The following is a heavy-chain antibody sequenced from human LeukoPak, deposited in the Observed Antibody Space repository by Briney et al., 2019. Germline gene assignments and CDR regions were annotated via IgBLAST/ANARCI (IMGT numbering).Heavy chain of an antibody. V-gene: IGHV1-69*13. D-gene: IGHD3-10*01. CDR3: ARAHYYYGSGGRGWFDP. Sequence: SVKVSCKASGGTFSTYAITWVRQAPGQGLEWMGGIITMFGTANYAQKFQGRVTLTADESTSTAYMELSSLRSDDTAVYYCARAHYYYGSGGRGWFDPWGQGTLVTVSS. CDR1: GGTFSTYA. J-gene: IGHJ5*02. CDR2: IITMFGTA.